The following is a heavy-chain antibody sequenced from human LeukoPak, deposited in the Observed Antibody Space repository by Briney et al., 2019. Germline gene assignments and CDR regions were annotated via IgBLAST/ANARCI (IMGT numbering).Heavy chain of an antibody. CDR1: GGSISSSKW. CDR2: IYHSGSA. CDR3: ARDGPDFWSGYGYYYYYMDV. D-gene: IGHD3-3*01. V-gene: IGHV4-4*02. Sequence: PSGTLSLTCAVSGGSISSSKWWSWVRQPPGQGLEWIGEIYHSGSANYNPSLKSRVTISVDKSKNQLSLKLISVTAADTAVYYCARDGPDFWSGYGYYYYYMDVWGKGTTVTVSS. J-gene: IGHJ6*03.